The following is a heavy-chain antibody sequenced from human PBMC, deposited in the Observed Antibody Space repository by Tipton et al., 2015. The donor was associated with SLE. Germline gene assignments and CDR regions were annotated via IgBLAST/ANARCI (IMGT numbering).Heavy chain of an antibody. D-gene: IGHD2-15*01. CDR2: IYDSGST. CDR1: GFTFSDYY. CDR3: ARDMRGGLFFDY. V-gene: IGHV4-31*02. J-gene: IGHJ4*02. Sequence: LRLSCVASGFTFSDYYMSWIRQPPGKGLEWIGYIYDSGSTYYNPSLKTRVTISVDKSKNHFSLRLTSVTAADTAVYYCARDMRGGLFFDYWGQGTLVTVSS.